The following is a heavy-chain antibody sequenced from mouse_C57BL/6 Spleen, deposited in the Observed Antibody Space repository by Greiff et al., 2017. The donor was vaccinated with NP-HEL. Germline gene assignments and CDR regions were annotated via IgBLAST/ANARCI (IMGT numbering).Heavy chain of an antibody. Sequence: VQLQQSGPELVKPGASVKISCKASGYTFTDYYMNWVKQSHGKSLEWIGDINPNNGGTSYNQKFKGKATLTVDKSSSTAYMELRSLTSEDSAVYYCAREVYGSFAYWGQGTLVTVSA. V-gene: IGHV1-26*01. CDR2: INPNNGGT. J-gene: IGHJ3*01. CDR3: AREVYGSFAY. CDR1: GYTFTDYY. D-gene: IGHD2-2*01.